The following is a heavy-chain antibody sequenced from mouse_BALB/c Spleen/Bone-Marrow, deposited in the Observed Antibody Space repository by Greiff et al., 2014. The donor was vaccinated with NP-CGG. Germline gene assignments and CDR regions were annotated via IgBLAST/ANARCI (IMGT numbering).Heavy chain of an antibody. Sequence: EVQVVESGGGLVQPGGSLRLSCATSGFTFTDYYMSWVRQPPGKALEWLGFIRNKANGYTTEYSASVKGRFTISRDNSQSILYLQMNTLRPEDSATYYCARDRMLTVYWYFDVWGAGTTVTVSS. CDR1: GFTFTDYY. CDR2: IRNKANGYTT. V-gene: IGHV7-3*02. J-gene: IGHJ1*01. CDR3: ARDRMLTVYWYFDV. D-gene: IGHD2-2*01.